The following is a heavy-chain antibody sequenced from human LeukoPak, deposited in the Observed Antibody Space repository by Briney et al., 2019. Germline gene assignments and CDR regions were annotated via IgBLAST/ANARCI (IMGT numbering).Heavy chain of an antibody. CDR2: ISGSGGST. Sequence: PGGSLRLSCAASGFTFSSYAMSWVRQAPGKGLEWVSAISGSGGSTYYADSVKGRFTISRDNSKNTLYLQMNSLRAEDTAVYYCAKGGRITMVRGVDFDYRGQGTLVTVSS. CDR3: AKGGRITMVRGVDFDY. J-gene: IGHJ4*02. V-gene: IGHV3-23*01. D-gene: IGHD3-10*01. CDR1: GFTFSSYA.